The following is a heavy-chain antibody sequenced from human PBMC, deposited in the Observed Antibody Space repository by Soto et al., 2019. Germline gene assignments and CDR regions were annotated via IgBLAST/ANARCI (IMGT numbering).Heavy chain of an antibody. D-gene: IGHD6-19*01. CDR1: GYSFTSYW. CDR2: IYPGDSDT. Sequence: PGESLKTSCKGSGYSFTSYWIGWVRQMPGKGLEWMGIIYPGDSDTRYSPSFQGQVTISADKSISTAYLQWSSLKASDTAMYYCARQREGIAVAGYDYYYYGMDVWGQGTTVTVSS. CDR3: ARQREGIAVAGYDYYYYGMDV. V-gene: IGHV5-51*01. J-gene: IGHJ6*02.